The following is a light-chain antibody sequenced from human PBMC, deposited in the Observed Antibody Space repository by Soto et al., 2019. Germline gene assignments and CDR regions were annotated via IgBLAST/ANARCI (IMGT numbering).Light chain of an antibody. CDR2: EGS. J-gene: IGLJ1*01. CDR1: SSDVGSYNL. CDR3: CSYAGSSTYV. Sequence: SALTQPAPVSGSPGQSITLSCTGTSSDVGSYNLVSWYQQHPGKAPKLMIYEGSKRPSGVSNRFSGSKSGNTASLTISGLQAEDEADYYCCSYAGSSTYVFGTGTKVTVL. V-gene: IGLV2-23*01.